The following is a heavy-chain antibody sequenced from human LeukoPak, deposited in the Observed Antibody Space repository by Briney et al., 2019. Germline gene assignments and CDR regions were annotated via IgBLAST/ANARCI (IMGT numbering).Heavy chain of an antibody. Sequence: SETLSLTCTVSGDSISTYYWSWIRQPPGKGLEWIGYVYYSGNTNYNPSLKSRVTISVDTSNNQFSLKLSSVTAAGTAVYYCARAPLIVGAIGWFDPWGQGTLVTVSS. V-gene: IGHV4-59*01. J-gene: IGHJ5*02. CDR2: VYYSGNT. CDR3: ARAPLIVGAIGWFDP. CDR1: GDSISTYY. D-gene: IGHD1-26*01.